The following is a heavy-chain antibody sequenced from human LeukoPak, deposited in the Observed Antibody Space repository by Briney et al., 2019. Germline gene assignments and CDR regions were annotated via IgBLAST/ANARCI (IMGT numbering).Heavy chain of an antibody. Sequence: ASVKVSCKASGYTFTSYGISWVRQAPGQGLEWMGWISAYNGNTNYAQKLQGRVTMTTDTSTSTAYVELRSLRSDDTAVYYCARDLGYCSSTSCYHWFDPWGQGTLVTVSS. CDR2: ISAYNGNT. V-gene: IGHV1-18*01. J-gene: IGHJ5*02. CDR3: ARDLGYCSSTSCYHWFDP. D-gene: IGHD2-2*01. CDR1: GYTFTSYG.